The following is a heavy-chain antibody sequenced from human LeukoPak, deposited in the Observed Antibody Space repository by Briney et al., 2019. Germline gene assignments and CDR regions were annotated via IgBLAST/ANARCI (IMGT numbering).Heavy chain of an antibody. D-gene: IGHD3-10*01. V-gene: IGHV3-33*06. Sequence: GGSLRLSCAASGFTFSSYGMHWVRQAPGKGLEWVAVIWYDGSNKYYVDSVKGRFTISRDNSKNTLYLQMNSLRAEDAAVYYCAKDQGSYGSGSSFYMDVWGKGTTVTVS. CDR3: AKDQGSYGSGSSFYMDV. CDR2: IWYDGSNK. CDR1: GFTFSSYG. J-gene: IGHJ6*03.